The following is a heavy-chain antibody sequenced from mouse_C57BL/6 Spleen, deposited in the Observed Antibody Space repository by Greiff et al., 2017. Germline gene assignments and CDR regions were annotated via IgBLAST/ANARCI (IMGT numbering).Heavy chain of an antibody. CDR3: TAWGYYEDY. J-gene: IGHJ2*01. V-gene: IGHV14-4*01. D-gene: IGHD2-3*01. CDR2: IGPENGDT. CDR1: GFTFNDYY. Sequence: VQLLQSGAGLVRPGASLKLSCTASGFTFNDYYMHWVQQTPEQGLEWIGWIGPENGDTEYASKFPGKATITADTSSNTAYLQLSSLTSEDTAVYYCTAWGYYEDYWGQGTTLTVSS.